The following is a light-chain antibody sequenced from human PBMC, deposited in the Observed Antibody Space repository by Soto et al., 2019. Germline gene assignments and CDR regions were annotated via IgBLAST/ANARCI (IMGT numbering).Light chain of an antibody. V-gene: IGLV2-14*01. CDR3: SSYTSSSTPYV. CDR1: SSDVGGYNY. Sequence: QAVLHQDASVSGSPGQSITLSCPGTSSDVGGYNYVSWYQQHPGKAPKLMIYDLSNRPSGVSNRLSGSKSGNTASLSISGLQAEDEADYYCSSYTSSSTPYVFGTGTKVTVL. J-gene: IGLJ1*01. CDR2: DLS.